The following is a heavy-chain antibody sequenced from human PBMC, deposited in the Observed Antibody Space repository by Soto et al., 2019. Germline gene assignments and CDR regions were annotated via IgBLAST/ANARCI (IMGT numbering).Heavy chain of an antibody. V-gene: IGHV1-69*02. CDR2: IIPILGIA. CDR3: ASDAHRSGFDY. J-gene: IGHJ4*02. Sequence: GASVKVSCKASGGTFSSYTISWVRQAPGQGLEWMGRIIPILGIANYAQKFQGRVTITADKSTSTAYMELSSLRSEDTAVYYCASDAHRSGFDYWGQGTLVTVSS. D-gene: IGHD6-19*01. CDR1: GGTFSSYT.